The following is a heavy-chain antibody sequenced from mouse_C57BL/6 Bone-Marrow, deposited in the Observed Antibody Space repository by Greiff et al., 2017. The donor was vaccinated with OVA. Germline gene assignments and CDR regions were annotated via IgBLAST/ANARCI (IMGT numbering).Heavy chain of an antibody. J-gene: IGHJ2*01. CDR3: ARRLRRRYFDY. CDR1: GYTFTDYY. CDR2: INPNNGGT. V-gene: IGHV1-26*01. D-gene: IGHD2-2*01. Sequence: VQLQQSGPELVKPGASVKISCKASGYTFTDYYMNWVKQSHGKSLEWIGDINPNNGGTSYNQKFKGKATLTVDKSSSTAYMELRSLTSEDSAVYYCARRLRRRYFDYWGQGTTLTVSS.